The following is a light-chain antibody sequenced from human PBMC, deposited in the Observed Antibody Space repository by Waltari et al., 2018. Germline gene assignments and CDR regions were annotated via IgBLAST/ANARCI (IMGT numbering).Light chain of an antibody. CDR1: QGISRY. V-gene: IGKV3-20*01. Sequence: SCRASQGISRYLVWYQQKPGQPPRLLIYEASRRATGIPDSFSGSGSGTDFSLTISRLEPEDLGVYYCQNHERLPATFGQGTRVEI. CDR3: QNHERLPAT. J-gene: IGKJ1*01. CDR2: EAS.